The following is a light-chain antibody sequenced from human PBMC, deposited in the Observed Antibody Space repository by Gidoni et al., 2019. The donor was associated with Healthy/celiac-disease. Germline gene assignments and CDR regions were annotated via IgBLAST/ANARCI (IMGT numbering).Light chain of an antibody. CDR1: KLWDKY. V-gene: IGLV3-1*01. CDR3: QAWDSSTVV. J-gene: IGLJ2*01. CDR2: QDS. Sequence: SYELTQPPSVSVSPGQTASITCSGDKLWDKYACWYQQKPGQSPVLVIYQDSKRPSGIPERFSGSISGNTATLTISGTQAMDEADYYCQAWDSSTVVFGGGTKLTVL.